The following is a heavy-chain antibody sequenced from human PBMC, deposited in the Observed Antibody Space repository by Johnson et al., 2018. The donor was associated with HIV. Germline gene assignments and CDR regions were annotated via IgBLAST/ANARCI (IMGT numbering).Heavy chain of an antibody. CDR1: GFTVSSNY. CDR3: ATPLAHYDSSGYFDAIDI. V-gene: IGHV3-66*04. D-gene: IGHD3-22*01. CDR2: IYSGGST. J-gene: IGHJ3*02. Sequence: ESGGGVVQPGRSLRLSCAASGFTVSSNYMSWVRQAPGKGLEWVSVIYSGGSTYYTVSVKGRFTISRDNSKNTLYLQMDSLRAEDTAVYYCATPLAHYDSSGYFDAIDIWGQGTMVTISS.